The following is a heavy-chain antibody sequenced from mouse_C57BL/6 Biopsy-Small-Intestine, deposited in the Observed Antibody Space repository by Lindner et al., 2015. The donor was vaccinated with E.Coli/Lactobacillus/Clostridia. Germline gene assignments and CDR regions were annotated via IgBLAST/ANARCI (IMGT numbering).Heavy chain of an antibody. J-gene: IGHJ4*01. CDR1: GFNIKDDY. V-gene: IGHV14-3*01. D-gene: IGHD2-12*01. CDR3: ARLDYSPYYYAMDY. CDR2: IDPANGNT. Sequence: VQLQESGAELVRPGASVKLSCTASGFNIKDDYIRWVKQRPEQGLEWIGRIDPANGNTKYAPKFQGKATLTADKSSSTAYMQLSSLTSEDSAVYFCARLDYSPYYYAMDYWGQGTSVTVSS.